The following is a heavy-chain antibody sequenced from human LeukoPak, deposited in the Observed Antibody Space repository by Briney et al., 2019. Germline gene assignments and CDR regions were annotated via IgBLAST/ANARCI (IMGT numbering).Heavy chain of an antibody. V-gene: IGHV4-30-2*01. D-gene: IGHD4-11*01. CDR1: GGSISSGGYY. CDR2: IYHSGST. CDR3: AGTTDYSSFLAF. Sequence: SETLSLTCTVSGGSISSGGYYWSWIRQPPGKGLEWIGYIYHSGSTYYNPSLKSRVTISVDRSMNQFSLKLSSVTPEDTAEYFCAGTTDYSSFLAFWGQGTLVTVSS. J-gene: IGHJ4*02.